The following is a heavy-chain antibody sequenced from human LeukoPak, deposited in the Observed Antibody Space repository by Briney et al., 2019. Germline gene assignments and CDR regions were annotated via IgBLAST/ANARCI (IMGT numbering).Heavy chain of an antibody. Sequence: PGGSLRLSCAASGFTFNSYAMHWVRQAPGKGLEWVAFIRYDGTNKEYADSVKGRFTISRDNSKNTLYLQMNSLRAEDTAVYYCAKDGTTVTTGWYFDLWGRGTLVTVSS. CDR3: AKDGTTVTTGWYFDL. V-gene: IGHV3-30*02. CDR1: GFTFNSYA. CDR2: IRYDGTNK. D-gene: IGHD4-17*01. J-gene: IGHJ2*01.